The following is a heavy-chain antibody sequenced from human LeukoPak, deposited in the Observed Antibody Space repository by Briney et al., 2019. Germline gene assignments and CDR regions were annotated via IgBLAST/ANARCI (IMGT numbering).Heavy chain of an antibody. V-gene: IGHV4-34*01. D-gene: IGHD6-19*01. CDR1: GGSISSYY. Sequence: SETLSLTCTVSGGSISSYYRSWIRQPPGKGLEWIGEINHSGSTNYNPSLKSRVTISVDTSKNQFSLKLSSVTAADTAVYYCARGLAVRNSSGWYYFDYWGQGTLVTVSS. J-gene: IGHJ4*02. CDR3: ARGLAVRNSSGWYYFDY. CDR2: INHSGST.